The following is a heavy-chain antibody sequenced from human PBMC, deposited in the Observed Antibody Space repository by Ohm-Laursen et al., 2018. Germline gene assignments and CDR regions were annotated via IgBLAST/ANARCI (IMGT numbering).Heavy chain of an antibody. V-gene: IGHV1-46*01. CDR2: INPSGGST. CDR1: GYTFTSYY. D-gene: IGHD2-2*01. CDR3: ARAPYAPDGMDV. J-gene: IGHJ6*02. Sequence: VASVKVSCKASGYTFTSYYMHWVRQAPGQGLEWMGIINPSGGSTSYAQKFQGRVTMTRDTSTSTVYMELSNLRSEDTAVYYCARAPYAPDGMDVWGQGTTVTVSS.